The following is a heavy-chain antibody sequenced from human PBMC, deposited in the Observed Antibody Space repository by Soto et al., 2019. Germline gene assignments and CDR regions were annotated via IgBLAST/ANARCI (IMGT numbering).Heavy chain of an antibody. V-gene: IGHV3-21*01. CDR3: ARAQRRDGYNGPGY. CDR2: ISSSSSYI. D-gene: IGHD5-12*01. Sequence: GWSLRLSCASSVFTFISYSMNWVRQAPGKGLEWVSSISSSSSYIYYADSVKGRFTISRDNAKNSLYLQMNSLRAEDTAVYYCARAQRRDGYNGPGYWGQGTLVTVT. J-gene: IGHJ4*02. CDR1: VFTFISYS.